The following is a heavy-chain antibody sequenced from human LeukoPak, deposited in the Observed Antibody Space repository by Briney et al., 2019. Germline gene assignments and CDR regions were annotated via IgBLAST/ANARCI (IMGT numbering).Heavy chain of an antibody. CDR2: ISAYNGNT. CDR1: GYTFTSYG. CDR3: ARVTIFGVVTNWFDP. D-gene: IGHD3-3*01. Sequence: ASVKVSCKASGYTFTSYGISWVRQAPGQGLEWMGWISAYNGNTNYARKLQGRVTMTTDASTSTAYMELRSLRSDDTAVYYCARVTIFGVVTNWFDPWGQGTLVTVSS. V-gene: IGHV1-18*01. J-gene: IGHJ5*02.